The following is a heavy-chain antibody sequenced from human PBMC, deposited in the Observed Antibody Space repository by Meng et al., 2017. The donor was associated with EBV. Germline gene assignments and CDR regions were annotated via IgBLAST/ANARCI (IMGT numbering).Heavy chain of an antibody. J-gene: IGHJ4*02. V-gene: IGHV1-69*01. CDR3: AREGDGYNYPDY. D-gene: IGHD5-24*01. CDR1: GGTFSSYA. Sequence: QGQLVQSGAEVKKPGASVKVSCKASGGTFSSYAISWVRQTPGQGLEWMGGIIPIFGTANYAQKFQGRVTITADESTSTAYMELSSLRSEDTAVYYCAREGDGYNYPDYWGQGTLVTVSS. CDR2: IIPIFGTA.